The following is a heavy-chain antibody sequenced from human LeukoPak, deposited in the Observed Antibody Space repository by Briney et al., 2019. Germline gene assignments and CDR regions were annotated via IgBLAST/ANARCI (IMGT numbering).Heavy chain of an antibody. CDR3: ARDLDIDGYNCLDY. D-gene: IGHD5-24*01. CDR1: GFSFSVYW. V-gene: IGHV3-74*01. Sequence: GGSLRLSCAASGFSFSVYWMHWVRQAPGKGPVWVSRIKTDGSITDYADSVKGRFTISRDNAKNTLYLQMNSLRAEDTAVYYCARDLDIDGYNCLDYWGQGTLVTVSS. J-gene: IGHJ4*02. CDR2: IKTDGSIT.